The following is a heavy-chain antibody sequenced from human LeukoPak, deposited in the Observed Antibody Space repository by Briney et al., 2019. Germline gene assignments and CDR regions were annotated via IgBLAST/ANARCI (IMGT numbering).Heavy chain of an antibody. Sequence: GGSLRLSCAASGFTFSSYSMNWVRQAPGKGLEWVSAISGSGGSTYYADSVKGRFTISRDNSKNTLYLQMNSLRAEDTAVYYCAKGRAQIEPHIEAFDIWGQGTMVTVSS. V-gene: IGHV3-23*01. CDR1: GFTFSSYS. J-gene: IGHJ3*02. CDR2: ISGSGGST. D-gene: IGHD2-21*01. CDR3: AKGRAQIEPHIEAFDI.